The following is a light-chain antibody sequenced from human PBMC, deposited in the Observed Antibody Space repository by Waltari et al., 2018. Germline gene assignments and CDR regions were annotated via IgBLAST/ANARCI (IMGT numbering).Light chain of an antibody. CDR2: WAS. Sequence: GSLGERATINRKSSQSVLYSSNNKNYLAWYQQKPGQPPKLLIYWASTRESGVPDRFSGSGSGTDFTLTISSLQAEDVAVYYCQQYYNTPWTFGQGTKVEIK. CDR3: QQYYNTPWT. CDR1: QSVLYSSNNKNY. J-gene: IGKJ1*01. V-gene: IGKV4-1*01.